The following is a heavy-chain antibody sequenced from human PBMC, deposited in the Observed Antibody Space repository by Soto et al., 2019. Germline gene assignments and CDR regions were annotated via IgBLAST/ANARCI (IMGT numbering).Heavy chain of an antibody. V-gene: IGHV4-34*01. CDR1: GVSFSGYY. Sequence: SETLSLTCAVYGVSFSGYYWSWIRQPPGKGLEWIGEINHSGSTNYNPSLKGRVTISVDTSKNQFSLKLSSVTAAATAVYYCAGGLAGAVAAADNYYFYYMDVWGKGTTVTVSS. J-gene: IGHJ6*03. D-gene: IGHD6-13*01. CDR2: INHSGST. CDR3: AGGLAGAVAAADNYYFYYMDV.